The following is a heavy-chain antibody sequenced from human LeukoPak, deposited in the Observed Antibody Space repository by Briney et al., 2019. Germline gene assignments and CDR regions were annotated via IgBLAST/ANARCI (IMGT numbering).Heavy chain of an antibody. J-gene: IGHJ4*02. CDR2: IYYSGST. Sequence: KPSQTLSLTCTVSGGSISSSSYYWGWIRQPPGKGLEWIGSIYYSGSTYYNPSLKSRVTISVDTSKNQFSLKLSSVTAADTAVYYCARQSDIVATIGYWGQGTLVTVSS. V-gene: IGHV4-39*01. CDR1: GGSISSSSYY. D-gene: IGHD5-12*01. CDR3: ARQSDIVATIGY.